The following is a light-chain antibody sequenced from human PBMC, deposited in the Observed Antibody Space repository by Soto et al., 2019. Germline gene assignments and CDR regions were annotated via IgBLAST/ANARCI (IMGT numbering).Light chain of an antibody. CDR1: QDIDNY. J-gene: IGKJ5*01. CDR2: DAS. V-gene: IGKV1-33*01. CDR3: QHYDHVQVT. Sequence: IQMTHSPSSLSASVLYRVSITCQASQDIDNYLNWYQQKPGKAPNLLIYDASNLETGVPSRFSGGGSGTDFTFTITSLQPEDIATYYCQHYDHVQVTFGQGTRLEIK.